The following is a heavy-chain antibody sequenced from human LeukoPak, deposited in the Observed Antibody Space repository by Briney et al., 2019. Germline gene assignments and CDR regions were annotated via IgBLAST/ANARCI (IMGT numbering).Heavy chain of an antibody. D-gene: IGHD3-3*01. Sequence: PSETLSLTCNVSGDSLGRYYWSWIRQPPGKTLEWLGHVYFSGGTTYNPSLKSRVTMSLDTSKNQLTLKLTSLIAADTAVYYCARGYDFWSGQNWFDPWGQGTLVTVSS. V-gene: IGHV4-59*01. CDR2: VYFSGGT. J-gene: IGHJ5*02. CDR3: ARGYDFWSGQNWFDP. CDR1: GDSLGRYY.